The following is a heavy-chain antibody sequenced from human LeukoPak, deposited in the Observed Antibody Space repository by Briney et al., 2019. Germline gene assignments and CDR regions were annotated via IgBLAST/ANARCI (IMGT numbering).Heavy chain of an antibody. Sequence: PGGSLRLSCAASGFTFSSYAMSWVRQAPGKGLEWVSAISGSGGSTYYADSVKGRFTISRDNSKNTPYLQMNSLRAEDTAVYYCAKDPQVTTSSPDYWGQGTLVTVSS. V-gene: IGHV3-23*01. J-gene: IGHJ4*02. CDR3: AKDPQVTTSSPDY. D-gene: IGHD4-17*01. CDR1: GFTFSSYA. CDR2: ISGSGGST.